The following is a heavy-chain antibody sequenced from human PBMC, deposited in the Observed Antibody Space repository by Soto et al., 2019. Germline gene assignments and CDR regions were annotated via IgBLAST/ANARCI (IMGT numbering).Heavy chain of an antibody. CDR1: GFTFISYE. V-gene: IGHV3-48*03. CDR2: ISSSGSTI. Sequence: PGGSLRLSCASSGFTFISYEMNWVRQAPGKGLEWVSYISSSGSTIYYADSVKGRFTISRDNAKNSLYLQMNSLRAEDTAVYYCASSPDYFDYWGQGTLVTVSS. CDR3: ASSPDYFDY. J-gene: IGHJ4*02.